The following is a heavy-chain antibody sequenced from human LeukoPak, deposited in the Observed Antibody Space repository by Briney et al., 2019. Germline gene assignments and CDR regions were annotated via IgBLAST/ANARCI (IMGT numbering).Heavy chain of an antibody. CDR3: AKGGGFGELLQPFDY. V-gene: IGHV3-23*01. CDR2: ISGSGDST. D-gene: IGHD3-10*01. J-gene: IGHJ4*02. Sequence: PGGSLRLSCAASGFTFSSYAMSWVRQAPGKGLEWVSTISGSGDSTYYADSVKGRFTISRDNSKNTLYLQMNSLRAEVTTVYYCAKGGGFGELLQPFDYWGLGTLVTVSS. CDR1: GFTFSSYA.